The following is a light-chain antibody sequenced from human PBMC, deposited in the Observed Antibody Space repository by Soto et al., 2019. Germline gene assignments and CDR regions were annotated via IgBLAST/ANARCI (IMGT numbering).Light chain of an antibody. V-gene: IGLV1-51*01. Sequence: QSVLTQPPSVSAAPVQKVTISCSGSSSNIGTNYVSWYQQLPGTVPTLLIYDNNKRPSAIPDRFSASKSGTSATLDITGLQIGAEADYYCETWDDSLPGAVFGGGTKLTVL. CDR2: DNN. CDR1: SSNIGTNY. CDR3: ETWDDSLPGAV. J-gene: IGLJ2*01.